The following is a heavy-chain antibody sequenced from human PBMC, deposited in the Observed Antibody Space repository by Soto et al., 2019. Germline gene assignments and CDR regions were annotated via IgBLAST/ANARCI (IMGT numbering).Heavy chain of an antibody. D-gene: IGHD3-16*01. CDR2: IYYSGST. V-gene: IGHV4-31*01. CDR1: GGSVSSGGYY. Sequence: QVQLQESGPGLVKPSQTLSLTCTVSGGSVSSGGYYWSWIRQHPGKGLEWIGYIYYSGSTYYNPSLKSPVTISLDTSTNQFSLKLSSVTAADTAVYYCARDNLHLGFEYWGQGTLVTVSS. CDR3: ARDNLHLGFEY. J-gene: IGHJ4*02.